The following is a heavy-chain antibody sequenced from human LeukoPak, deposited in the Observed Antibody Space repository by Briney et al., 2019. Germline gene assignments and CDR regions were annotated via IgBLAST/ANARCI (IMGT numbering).Heavy chain of an antibody. CDR2: ISYDESNK. CDR1: GFTFSSYA. D-gene: IGHD6-19*01. V-gene: IGHV3-30-3*01. CDR3: ARDLSGYFDY. Sequence: GRSLRLSCAASGFTFSSYAMHWVRQAPGKGLEWVAVISYDESNKYYADSVKGRFTISRDNSKNTLYLQMNSLRAEDTAVYYCARDLSGYFDYWGQGTLVTVSS. J-gene: IGHJ4*02.